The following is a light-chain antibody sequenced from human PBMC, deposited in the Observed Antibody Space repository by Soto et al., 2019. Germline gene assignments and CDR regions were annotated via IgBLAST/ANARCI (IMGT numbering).Light chain of an antibody. CDR1: SSNIGAGYD. Sequence: QSVLTQPPSVSGAPGQRVTISCTGSSSNIGAGYDVHWYQQLPGTAPKLLIYGNSNQPSGVPDRFSGSKSGTSASLAITGLQAEDEADYYCQSYDSSLSGRGVIFGGGTKLTVL. CDR3: QSYDSSLSGRGVI. V-gene: IGLV1-40*01. CDR2: GNS. J-gene: IGLJ2*01.